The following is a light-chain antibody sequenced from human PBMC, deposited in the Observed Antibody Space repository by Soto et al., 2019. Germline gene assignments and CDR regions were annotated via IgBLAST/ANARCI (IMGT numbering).Light chain of an antibody. CDR2: DAS. V-gene: IGKV3-11*01. J-gene: IGKJ5*01. Sequence: EIVLTQSPGTLSLSPGERATLSCRASQTVTNGYLAWYQQKDGQAPRLLIYDASNRATGIPARFSGSGSGTGFTLTISSLEPEDFAVYYCQQRSNWPPTFGQGTRLEIK. CDR3: QQRSNWPPT. CDR1: QTVTNGY.